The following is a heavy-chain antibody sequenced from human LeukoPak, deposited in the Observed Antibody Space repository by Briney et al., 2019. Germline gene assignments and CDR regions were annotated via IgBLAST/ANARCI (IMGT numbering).Heavy chain of an antibody. J-gene: IGHJ4*02. CDR2: ISSSSSYI. CDR1: GFTFSSYW. D-gene: IGHD5-18*01. CDR3: ARSWIQLWLPFDY. Sequence: GGSLRLSCAASGFTFSSYWMSWVRQAPGKGLEWVSSISSSSSYIYYADSVKGRFTISRDNAKNSLYLQMNSLRAEDTAVYYCARSWIQLWLPFDYWGQGTLVTVSS. V-gene: IGHV3-21*01.